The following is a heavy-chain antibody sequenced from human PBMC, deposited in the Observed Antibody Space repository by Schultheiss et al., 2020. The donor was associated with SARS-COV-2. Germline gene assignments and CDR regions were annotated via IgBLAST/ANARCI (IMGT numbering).Heavy chain of an antibody. D-gene: IGHD1-26*01. J-gene: IGHJ2*01. CDR1: GFTVSSNY. V-gene: IGHV3-23*01. CDR2: ISGSGGST. CDR3: AKLASGSYYYWYFDL. Sequence: GESLKISCAASGFTVSSNYMSWVRQAPGKGLEWVSAISGSGGSTYYADSVKGRFTISRDNSKNTLYLQMNSLRAEDTAVYYCAKLASGSYYYWYFDLWGRGTLVTVSS.